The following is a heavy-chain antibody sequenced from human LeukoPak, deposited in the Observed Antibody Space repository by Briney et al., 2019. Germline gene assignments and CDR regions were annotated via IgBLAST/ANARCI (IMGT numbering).Heavy chain of an antibody. D-gene: IGHD5-12*01. V-gene: IGHV1-69*04. CDR2: IIPILGIA. CDR3: ARGAYSGYDSVSYWFDP. J-gene: IGHJ5*02. Sequence: SVKVSCKASGYTFTDYYLHWVRQAPGQGLEWMGRIIPILGIANYAQKFQGGVTITADKSTSTAYMELSSLRSEDTAVYYCARGAYSGYDSVSYWFDPWGQGTLVTVSS. CDR1: GYTFTDYY.